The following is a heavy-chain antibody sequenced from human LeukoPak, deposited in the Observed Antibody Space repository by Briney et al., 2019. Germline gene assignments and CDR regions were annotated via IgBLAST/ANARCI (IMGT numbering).Heavy chain of an antibody. CDR1: GYTLTELS. D-gene: IGHD6-13*01. J-gene: IGHJ4*02. CDR3: ATDPSRGSSRGY. V-gene: IGHV1-24*01. CDR2: FDPEDGET. Sequence: ASVKVSCEVSGYTLTELSMHWVRQAPGKGLEWMGGFDPEDGETIYAQKFQGRVTMTEDTSTDTAYMELSSLRSEDTAVYYCATDPSRGSSRGYWGQGTLVTVSS.